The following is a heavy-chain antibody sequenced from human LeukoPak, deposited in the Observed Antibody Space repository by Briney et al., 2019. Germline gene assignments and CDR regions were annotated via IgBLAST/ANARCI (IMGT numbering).Heavy chain of an antibody. V-gene: IGHV3-11*04. Sequence: GGSLRLSCAASGFTFSDYYMSWIRQAPGKGLEWVSYISSSGSTIYYADSVKGRFTISRDNAKNSLYLQMNSLRAEDTAVYYCARPRIAAAGQLADAFDIWGQGTMVTVSS. CDR2: ISSSGSTI. D-gene: IGHD6-13*01. CDR3: ARPRIAAAGQLADAFDI. J-gene: IGHJ3*02. CDR1: GFTFSDYY.